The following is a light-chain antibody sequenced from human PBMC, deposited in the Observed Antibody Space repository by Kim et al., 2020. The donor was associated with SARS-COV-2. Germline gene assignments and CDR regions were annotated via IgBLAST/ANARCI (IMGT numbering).Light chain of an antibody. J-gene: IGKJ4*01. CDR3: HQYDDFT. Sequence: LAASVGASVTITCRTDQDSNNYLNWYQHTPGKVPNLLIYDASNLEKGVPSRFSGSGSGTHFTLTISGLRPEDVGTYYCHQYDDFTFGGGTKVDIK. CDR2: DAS. CDR1: QDSNNY. V-gene: IGKV1-33*01.